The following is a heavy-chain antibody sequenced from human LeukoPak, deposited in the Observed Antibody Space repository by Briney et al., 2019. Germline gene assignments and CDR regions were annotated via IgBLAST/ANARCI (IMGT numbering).Heavy chain of an antibody. CDR2: INHSGST. J-gene: IGHJ5*02. D-gene: IGHD3-10*01. CDR1: GGSFSGYY. V-gene: IGHV4-34*01. Sequence: PSETLSLTCAVYGGSFSGYYWSWIRQPPGKGLEWIGEINHSGSTNYNPSLKSRVTISVDTSKNQFSLKLSSVIAADTAVYYCARILPTFYYGSGSLGFDPWGQGTLVTVSS. CDR3: ARILPTFYYGSGSLGFDP.